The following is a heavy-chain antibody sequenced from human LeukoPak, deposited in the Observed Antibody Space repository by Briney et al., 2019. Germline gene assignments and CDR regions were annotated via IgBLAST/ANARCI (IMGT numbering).Heavy chain of an antibody. J-gene: IGHJ4*02. Sequence: ASVKVSFKASGGTFSSYAISWVRQAPGQGLEWMGWISAYNGNTNYAQKLQGRVTMTTDTSTSTAYMELRSLRSDDTAVYYCARDSLKSITIFGVVISTLFDYWGQGTLVTVSS. CDR2: ISAYNGNT. CDR1: GGTFSSYA. D-gene: IGHD3-3*01. V-gene: IGHV1-18*01. CDR3: ARDSLKSITIFGVVISTLFDY.